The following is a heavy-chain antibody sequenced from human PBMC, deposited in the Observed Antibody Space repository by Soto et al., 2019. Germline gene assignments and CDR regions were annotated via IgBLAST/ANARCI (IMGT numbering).Heavy chain of an antibody. CDR2: IYYSGST. Sequence: SETLSLTCTVSGGSISSSSYYWGWIRQPPGKGLEWIGSIYYSGSTYYNPSLKSRVTISVDTSKNQFSLKLSSVTAADTAVYYCARSAEDYDILTGTPYYYYMDVWGKGTTVTVSS. CDR1: GGSISSSSYY. V-gene: IGHV4-39*01. CDR3: ARSAEDYDILTGTPYYYYMDV. D-gene: IGHD3-9*01. J-gene: IGHJ6*03.